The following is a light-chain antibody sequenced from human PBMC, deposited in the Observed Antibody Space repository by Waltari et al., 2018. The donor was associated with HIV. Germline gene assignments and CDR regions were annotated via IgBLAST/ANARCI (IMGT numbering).Light chain of an antibody. Sequence: DIQMTQSPSTLSASVGDRVTITCRASQSFSGWLAWYQQKPGKAPKLLIYKASRLESGVPPRFSGSGSGTEFTLTISSLQADDFATYYCQQYHFYPLTFGQGTKVEIK. CDR3: QQYHFYPLT. J-gene: IGKJ1*01. V-gene: IGKV1-5*03. CDR2: KAS. CDR1: QSFSGW.